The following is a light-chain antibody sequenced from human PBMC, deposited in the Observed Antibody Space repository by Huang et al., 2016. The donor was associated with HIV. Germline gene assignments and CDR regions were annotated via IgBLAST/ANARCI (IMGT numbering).Light chain of an antibody. Sequence: DIVMTPSTEYLAVYLGERTTINCKSSLTVLDNSNNTNCLAWFQQKPGQPPNLLIYWASSRESVVPDRISGSCSGTDFTLTSSSLQADDVAFYYCHQYYNPPYTFGQGTKLEIK. J-gene: IGKJ2*01. CDR3: HQYYNPPYT. CDR1: LTVLDNSNNTNC. V-gene: IGKV4-1*01. CDR2: WAS.